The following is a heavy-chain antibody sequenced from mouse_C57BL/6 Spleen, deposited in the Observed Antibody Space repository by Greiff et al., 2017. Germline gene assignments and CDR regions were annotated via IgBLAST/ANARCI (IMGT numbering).Heavy chain of an antibody. D-gene: IGHD1-1*01. V-gene: IGHV1-50*01. CDR2: IDPSASYT. CDR1: GYTFTSYW. Sequence: VQLQQPGAELVKPGASVKLSCKASGYTFTSYWMQWVKQRPGQGLEWIGEIDPSASYTNYNQKFKGKATLTVDTSSSTAYMKLSSLPSEDSAVYYWVLPPFAYWGQGTLVTVSA. J-gene: IGHJ3*01. CDR3: VLPPFAY.